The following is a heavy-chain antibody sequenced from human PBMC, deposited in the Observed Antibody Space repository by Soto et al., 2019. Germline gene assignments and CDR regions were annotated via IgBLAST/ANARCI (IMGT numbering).Heavy chain of an antibody. D-gene: IGHD2-2*01. CDR1: GFTFGSYN. CDR3: ARDIAPLVVVPAAHPFGGMDV. Sequence: GGSLRLSCAASGFTFGSYNMNWVRPAPGEGLEWVSSISSSSSYIYYADSVKGRFTTSRDNAKNSLYLQMNSLRAEDTAVYYCARDIAPLVVVPAAHPFGGMDVWGQGTTVTVSS. CDR2: ISSSSSYI. J-gene: IGHJ6*02. V-gene: IGHV3-21*01.